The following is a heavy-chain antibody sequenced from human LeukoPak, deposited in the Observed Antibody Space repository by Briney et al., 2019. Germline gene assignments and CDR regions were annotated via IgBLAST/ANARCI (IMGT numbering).Heavy chain of an antibody. Sequence: PGGSLRLSCEASGFTFSSYEMNWVRQAPGKGLEWVSYISSSGSTIYYADSVKGRFTISRDNAKNSLYLQMNSLRAEDTSIYYCVRDLNWGNYYYHMDVWGKGTTVTISS. CDR2: ISSSGSTI. CDR1: GFTFSSYE. V-gene: IGHV3-48*03. J-gene: IGHJ6*03. CDR3: VRDLNWGNYYYHMDV. D-gene: IGHD7-27*01.